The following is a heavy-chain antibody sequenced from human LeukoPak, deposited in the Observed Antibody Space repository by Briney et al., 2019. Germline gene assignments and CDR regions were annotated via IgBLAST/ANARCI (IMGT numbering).Heavy chain of an antibody. V-gene: IGHV4-34*01. CDR3: ARLRFWSGYYLSTHNWFDP. Sequence: SETLSLTCAVYGGSFSGYYWGRIRQPPGKGLEWIGEINHSGSTNYNPSLKSRVTISVGTSKNQFSLKLSSVTAADTAVYYCARLRFWSGYYLSTHNWFDPWGQGTLVTVSS. CDR1: GGSFSGYY. J-gene: IGHJ5*02. CDR2: INHSGST. D-gene: IGHD3-3*01.